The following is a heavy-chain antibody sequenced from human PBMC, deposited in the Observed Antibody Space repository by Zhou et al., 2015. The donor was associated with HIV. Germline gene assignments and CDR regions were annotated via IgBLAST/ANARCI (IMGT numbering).Heavy chain of an antibody. CDR1: GGTFSGYT. D-gene: IGHD3-10*01. CDR3: ATGKGFLYYFDY. CDR2: INPNSGGT. V-gene: IGHV1-2*02. Sequence: QVQLVQSGAEVKKPGSSVKVTCKASGGTFSGYTINWVRQAPGQGLEWMGWINPNSGGTNYAQKFQGRVTMTRDTSISTAYMELSRLRSDDTAVYYCATGKGFLYYFDYWGQGTLVTVSS. J-gene: IGHJ4*02.